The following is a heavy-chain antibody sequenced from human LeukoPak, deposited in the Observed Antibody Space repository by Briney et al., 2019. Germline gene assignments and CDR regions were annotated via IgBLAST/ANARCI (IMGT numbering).Heavy chain of an antibody. V-gene: IGHV4-34*01. CDR3: ARGGPYVWGSYRYRDFDY. J-gene: IGHJ4*02. CDR2: INHSGST. Sequence: KPSETLSLTCAVYGGSFSGYYWSWIRQPPGKGLEWIGEINHSGSTNYNPSLKSRVTISVDTSKNQFSLKLSSVTAADTAVYYCARGGPYVWGSYRYRDFDYWGQGTLVTVSS. D-gene: IGHD3-16*02. CDR1: GGSFSGYY.